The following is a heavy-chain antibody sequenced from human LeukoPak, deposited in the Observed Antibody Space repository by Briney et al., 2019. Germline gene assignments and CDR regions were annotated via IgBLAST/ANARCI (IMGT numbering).Heavy chain of an antibody. CDR2: ISSSGSTI. V-gene: IGHV3-11*04. Sequence: GGSLRLSCAASGFTFSKYYMSWIRQAPGKRLEWVSYISSSGSTIYYADSVKGRFTISRDNAKNSLYLQMNSLRAEDTAVYYCARGGYSSSWYEVGITAFDIWGQGTMVTVSS. CDR1: GFTFSKYY. CDR3: ARGGYSSSWYEVGITAFDI. J-gene: IGHJ3*02. D-gene: IGHD6-13*01.